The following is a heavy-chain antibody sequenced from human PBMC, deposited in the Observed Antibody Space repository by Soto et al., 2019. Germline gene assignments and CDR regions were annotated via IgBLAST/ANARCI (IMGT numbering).Heavy chain of an antibody. Sequence: XETLSLTCSVAGCSINSYWWSWIRQPAGKGLEWIGRVYSSGTTDYNPSLNSRATLSVETSKNQFSLKLSSVTAADTAVYYCARDIGSYAYGEGYWGQGIQVTVSS. V-gene: IGHV4-4*07. J-gene: IGHJ4*02. CDR1: GCSINSYW. CDR2: VYSSGTT. D-gene: IGHD3-10*01. CDR3: ARDIGSYAYGEGY.